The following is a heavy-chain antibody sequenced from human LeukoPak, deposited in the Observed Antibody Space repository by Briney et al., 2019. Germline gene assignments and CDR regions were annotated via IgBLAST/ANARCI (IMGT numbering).Heavy chain of an antibody. CDR2: ISYDGSNK. J-gene: IGHJ4*02. D-gene: IGHD3-22*01. CDR1: GFTFSSYA. V-gene: IGHV3-30-3*01. CDR3: AREGLVVITSTGYFDY. Sequence: GGSLRLSCAASGFTFSSYAMHWVRQAPGKGLEWVAVISYDGSNKYYADSVKGRFTISRDNSKNTLYLQMNSLRAEDTAVYYCAREGLVVITSTGYFDYWGQGTLVTVSS.